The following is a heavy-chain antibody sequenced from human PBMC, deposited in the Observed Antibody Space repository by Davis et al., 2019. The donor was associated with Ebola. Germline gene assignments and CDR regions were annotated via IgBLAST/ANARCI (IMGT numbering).Heavy chain of an antibody. Sequence: AGSLRLSCAVSGGSFSGYYWSWIRQPPGTGLEWIGYIYYSGSTNYNPSLKSRVTISVDTSKNQFSLKLSSVTAADTAVYYCASLSPARGAFDIWGQGTMVTVSS. V-gene: IGHV4-59*01. CDR1: GGSFSGYY. J-gene: IGHJ3*02. CDR2: IYYSGST. CDR3: ASLSPARGAFDI.